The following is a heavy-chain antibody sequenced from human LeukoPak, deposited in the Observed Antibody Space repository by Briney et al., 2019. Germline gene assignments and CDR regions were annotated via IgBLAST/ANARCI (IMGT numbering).Heavy chain of an antibody. D-gene: IGHD4-23*01. Sequence: PGGSLRLSCAASGFTVSSNYLSWVRQAPGKGLEWVSVIYSGGSTYYADSVKGRFTISRDNSKNTLYLQMNSLRAEDTAVYYCARANYGGDFDYWGQGTLVTVSS. CDR1: GFTVSSNY. J-gene: IGHJ4*02. V-gene: IGHV3-53*01. CDR2: IYSGGST. CDR3: ARANYGGDFDY.